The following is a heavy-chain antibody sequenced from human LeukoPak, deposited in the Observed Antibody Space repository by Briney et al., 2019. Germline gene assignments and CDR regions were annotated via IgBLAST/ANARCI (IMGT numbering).Heavy chain of an antibody. CDR3: ARDLSMDDAFDI. D-gene: IGHD3-10*01. CDR2: ISGSSSYI. V-gene: IGHV3-21*01. CDR1: GFTFSSYC. Sequence: GGSLRLSCAASGFTFSSYCMNWVRQAPGKGLEWVSSISGSSSYIYYADSVKGRFTISRDNAKNSLYLQMNSLRAEDTTVYYCARDLSMDDAFDIWGQGTMVTVSS. J-gene: IGHJ3*02.